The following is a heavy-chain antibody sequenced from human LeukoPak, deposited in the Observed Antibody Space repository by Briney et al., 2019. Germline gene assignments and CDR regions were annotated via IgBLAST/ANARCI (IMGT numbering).Heavy chain of an antibody. CDR2: MNPDSGNT. CDR1: GYTFTSYD. V-gene: IGHV1-8*01. Sequence: GASVKVSCKASGYTFTSYDINWVRQATGQGLEWMGWMNPDSGNTGYAQKFQGRVTMTRDTSISTAYMELSRLRSDDTAVYYCARGPYYYLREGLDYWGQGTLVTVSS. CDR3: ARGPYYYLREGLDY. J-gene: IGHJ4*02. D-gene: IGHD3-22*01.